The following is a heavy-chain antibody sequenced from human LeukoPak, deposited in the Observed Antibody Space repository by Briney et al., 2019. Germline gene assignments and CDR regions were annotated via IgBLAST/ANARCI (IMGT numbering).Heavy chain of an antibody. J-gene: IGHJ4*02. CDR3: ARGCFSERHFDY. CDR1: GYTFTSYG. CDR2: ISAYNGNT. D-gene: IGHD1-1*01. V-gene: IGHV1-18*01. Sequence: GASVKVSCKASGYTFTSYGISGVRPAPGQGLEWMGWISAYNGNTNYAQKLQGRVTMTTDISTSTAYMELRSLRSDDTAVYYCARGCFSERHFDYWGQGTLVTVSS.